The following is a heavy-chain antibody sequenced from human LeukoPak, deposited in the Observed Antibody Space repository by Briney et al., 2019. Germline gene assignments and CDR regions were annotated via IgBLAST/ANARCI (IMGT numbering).Heavy chain of an antibody. J-gene: IGHJ5*02. V-gene: IGHV1-2*02. D-gene: IGHD3-16*01. CDR1: GYTFTRYG. CDR3: ARVFGAEGWFDP. Sequence: ASVKVSCKASGYTFTRYGISWVRQAPGQGLEWMGWINPNSGGTNYAQKFQGRVTMTRDTSISTAYMELSRLRSDDTAVYYCARVFGAEGWFDPWGQGTLVTVSS. CDR2: INPNSGGT.